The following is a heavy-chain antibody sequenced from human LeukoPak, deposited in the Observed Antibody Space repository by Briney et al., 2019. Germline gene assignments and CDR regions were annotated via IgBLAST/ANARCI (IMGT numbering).Heavy chain of an antibody. V-gene: IGHV4-30-4*01. Sequence: PSQTLSLTCTVSGVSISSYDYYWSWIRQPPGEGLEWIAYIYHSGSAYYNPSLRSRVTISVDTSMNQFSLRLSSVTAADTAVYYCARDPGYDSSGYYDYWGQGTLATVSS. CDR1: GVSISSYDYY. J-gene: IGHJ4*02. CDR2: IYHSGSA. D-gene: IGHD3-22*01. CDR3: ARDPGYDSSGYYDY.